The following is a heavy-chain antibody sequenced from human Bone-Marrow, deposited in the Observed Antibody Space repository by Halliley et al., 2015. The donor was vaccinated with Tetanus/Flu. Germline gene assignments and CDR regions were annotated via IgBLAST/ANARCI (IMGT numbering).Heavy chain of an antibody. D-gene: IGHD3-16*01. CDR2: VYDTGST. CDR1: GGSISSSSNY. CDR3: ARLDTSREENAFDI. J-gene: IGHJ3*02. Sequence: GLVKPSETLSLTCIVSGGSISSSSNYWGWIRQPPGKGLEWIGNVYDTGSTYYNPSLKSRVTISVDTSKNQFSLKLSSVTAADTAVYYCARLDTSREENAFDIWGQGTMVTVSS. V-gene: IGHV4-39*01.